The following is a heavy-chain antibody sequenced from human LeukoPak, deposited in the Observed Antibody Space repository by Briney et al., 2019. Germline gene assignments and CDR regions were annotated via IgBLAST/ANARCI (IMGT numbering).Heavy chain of an antibody. V-gene: IGHV1-8*01. D-gene: IGHD3-22*01. CDR3: ARLLDNDNSGDPDTFDV. CDR2: MNPNSGNT. Sequence: ASVKVSCKASGYTFTSYDINWVRQTTGQGLEWMGWMNPNSGNTGYAQKFQGRVTMTRNTSISTAYMELSSLRSEDTAVYYCARLLDNDNSGDPDTFDVWGQGTVVTVSS. CDR1: GYTFTSYD. J-gene: IGHJ3*01.